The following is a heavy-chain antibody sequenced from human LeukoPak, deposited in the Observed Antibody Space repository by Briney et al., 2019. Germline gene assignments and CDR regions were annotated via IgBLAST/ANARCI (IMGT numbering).Heavy chain of an antibody. CDR3: ARVPAYGSHWYFDL. V-gene: IGHV4-61*02. Sequence: ASETLSLTCSVSGDSISTSSYYWSWIRQPAGQGLEWIGRIYTSGSTNYNPSLKSRVTMSVDTSKNQFSLKLSSVTAADTAVYYCARVPAYGSHWYFDLWGRGTLVTVSS. CDR2: IYTSGST. CDR1: GDSISTSSYY. J-gene: IGHJ2*01. D-gene: IGHD3-10*01.